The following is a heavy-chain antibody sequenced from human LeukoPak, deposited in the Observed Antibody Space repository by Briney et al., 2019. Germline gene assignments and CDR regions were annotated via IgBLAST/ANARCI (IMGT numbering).Heavy chain of an antibody. CDR1: GFTFSSYA. V-gene: IGHV3-23*01. CDR3: ASAPATIAVAGPFDY. Sequence: PGGSLRLSCAASGFTFSSYAMSWVRQAPGKGLEWVSGISGSGGSTYYAGSVKGRFTISRDNFKNTLYLQMNSLRAEDTALYYCASAPATIAVAGPFDYWGQGTLDTVSS. D-gene: IGHD6-19*01. J-gene: IGHJ4*02. CDR2: ISGSGGST.